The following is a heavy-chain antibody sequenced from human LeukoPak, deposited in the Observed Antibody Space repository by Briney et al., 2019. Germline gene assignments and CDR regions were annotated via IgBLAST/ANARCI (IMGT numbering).Heavy chain of an antibody. D-gene: IGHD5-18*01. Sequence: GGSLRLSCAAFSDQYMDWVRQAPGKGREWVGRIGNKANSYTTEYAASVKGRFTISRDDSKNSLYLQMNSLKTEDTAVYHCTRGYSGVAIYAFDIWGQGTMVTVSS. J-gene: IGHJ3*02. CDR3: TRGYSGVAIYAFDI. V-gene: IGHV3-72*01. CDR1: SDQY. CDR2: IGNKANSYTT.